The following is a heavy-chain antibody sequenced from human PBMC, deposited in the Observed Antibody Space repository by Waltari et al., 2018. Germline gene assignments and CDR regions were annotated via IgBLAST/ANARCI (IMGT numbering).Heavy chain of an antibody. CDR1: GFTLSSSY. V-gene: IGHV3-74*01. CDR3: ARDGGGNGYIHY. J-gene: IGHJ4*02. Sequence: EVQLVESGGGLVQPGGSLRLSCEASGFTLSSSYMHWVRQVPGKGLGGGSRINTDGSSANYADSVKGRFTISRDNGKNTLYLQMNSLRAEDTAVYYCARDGGGNGYIHYWGQGTLVTVSS. CDR2: INTDGSSA. D-gene: IGHD3-16*01.